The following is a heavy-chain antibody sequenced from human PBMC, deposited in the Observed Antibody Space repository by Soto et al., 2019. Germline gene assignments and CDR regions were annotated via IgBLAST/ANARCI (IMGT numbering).Heavy chain of an antibody. V-gene: IGHV3-30*18. CDR3: AKTPYCISTSCYDFGY. CDR2: ISYDGSNK. J-gene: IGHJ4*02. D-gene: IGHD2-2*01. CDR1: GFTFSSYG. Sequence: GGSLRLSCAASGFTFSSYGMHWVRQAPGKGLEWVAVISYDGSNKYYADSVKGRFTISRDNSKNTLYLQMNSLRAEDTAVYYCAKTPYCISTSCYDFGYWGQGTLVTVSS.